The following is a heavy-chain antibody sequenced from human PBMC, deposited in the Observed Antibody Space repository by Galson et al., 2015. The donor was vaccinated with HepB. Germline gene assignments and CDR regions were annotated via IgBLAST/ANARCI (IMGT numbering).Heavy chain of an antibody. J-gene: IGHJ3*02. V-gene: IGHV3-33*08. D-gene: IGHD3-10*01. CDR3: AREWGDYAFDI. CDR2: IWYDGSNK. Sequence: SLRLSCAASGFTFSSYGMHWVRQAPGKGLEWVAVIWYDGSNKYYADSVKGRFTISRDNSKNTLYLQMNSLRAEDTAVYYCAREWGDYAFDIWGQGTMVTVSS. CDR1: GFTFSSYG.